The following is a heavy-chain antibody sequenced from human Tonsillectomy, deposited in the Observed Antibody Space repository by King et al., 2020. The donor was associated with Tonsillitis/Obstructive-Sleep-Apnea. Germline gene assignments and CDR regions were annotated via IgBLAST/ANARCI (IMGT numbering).Heavy chain of an antibody. CDR2: IYPGDSDT. CDR1: GYSFTNYW. CDR3: ASPSSPETTDALHI. Sequence: EAQLVQSGAEVKKPGESLKISCKGSGYSFTNYWIGWVRQMPGIGLEWMGIIYPGDSDTRSSPSFQGQVTIPAEKAISTANLQWGSLKASDTAMYYWASPSSPETTDALHIWGQGTMVTVSS. D-gene: IGHD4-17*01. V-gene: IGHV5-51*01. J-gene: IGHJ3*02.